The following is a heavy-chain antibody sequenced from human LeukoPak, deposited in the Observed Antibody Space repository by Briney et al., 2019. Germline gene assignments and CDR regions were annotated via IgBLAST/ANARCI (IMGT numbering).Heavy chain of an antibody. J-gene: IGHJ4*02. CDR1: GFTFSSYA. Sequence: PGGSLRLSCAASGFTFSSYAMSWVRQAPGKGLEWVSYISSSSSTIYYADSVKGRFTISRDNAKNSLSLQMNSLRDEDTAVYYRASRFKDWGQGTLVTVSS. V-gene: IGHV3-48*02. CDR3: ASRFKD. D-gene: IGHD3-3*01. CDR2: ISSSSSTI.